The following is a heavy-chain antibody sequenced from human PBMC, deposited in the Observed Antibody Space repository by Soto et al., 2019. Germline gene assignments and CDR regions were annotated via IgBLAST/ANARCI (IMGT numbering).Heavy chain of an antibody. Sequence: TLSLTCAVSGGSSSSSNWWSWVRQPPGKGLEWIGEIYHSGSTNYNPSLKSRVTISVDKSKNQFSLKLSSVTAADTAVYYCARFILSSSWYYFDYWGQGTLVTVSS. CDR2: IYHSGST. CDR3: ARFILSSSWYYFDY. CDR1: GGSSSSSNW. V-gene: IGHV4-4*02. J-gene: IGHJ4*02. D-gene: IGHD6-13*01.